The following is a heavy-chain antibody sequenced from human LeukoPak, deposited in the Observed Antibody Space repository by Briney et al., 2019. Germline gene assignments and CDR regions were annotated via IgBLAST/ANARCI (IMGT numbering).Heavy chain of an antibody. CDR3: ARDRPVFEYYYDSSGGPDY. V-gene: IGHV3-11*01. Sequence: PGGSLRLSCAASGFTFSDYYMSWIRQAPGKGLEWVSYISSSGSTIYYADSVKGRFTISRDNAKNSLYLQMNSLRAEDTAVYYCARDRPVFEYYYDSSGGPDYWGQGTLVTVSS. J-gene: IGHJ4*02. CDR2: ISSSGSTI. D-gene: IGHD3-22*01. CDR1: GFTFSDYY.